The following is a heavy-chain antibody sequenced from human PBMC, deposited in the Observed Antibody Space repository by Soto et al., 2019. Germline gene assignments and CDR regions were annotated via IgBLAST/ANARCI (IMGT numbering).Heavy chain of an antibody. CDR3: TTDLNHNSSGWYYYYYYGIYYYYYGTDV. CDR1: GFTFSNAW. CDR2: IKSKTDGGTT. J-gene: IGHJ6*02. D-gene: IGHD6-19*01. Sequence: PGGSLRLSCAASGFTFSNAWMNWVRQAPGKGLEWVGRIKSKTDGGTTDYAAPVKGRFTISRDDSKNTLYLQMNSLKTEDTAVYYCTTDLNHNSSGWYYYYYYGIYYYYYGTDVWGQGTTVTVSS. V-gene: IGHV3-15*07.